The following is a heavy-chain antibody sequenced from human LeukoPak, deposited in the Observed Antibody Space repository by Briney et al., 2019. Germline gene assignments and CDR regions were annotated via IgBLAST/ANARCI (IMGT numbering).Heavy chain of an antibody. J-gene: IGHJ4*02. D-gene: IGHD2-15*01. CDR1: GASVTRHY. Sequence: PSETLSLTCAVSGASVTRHYWSWIRQPPGKGLEWIGNIYDSGKTYYNPALKSRVTISVDTSKNHFSLNLSSVTAADTAMYYCARDYSAWVAASVVWGPGTLVTVSS. V-gene: IGHV4-59*02. CDR2: IYDSGKT. CDR3: ARDYSAWVAASVV.